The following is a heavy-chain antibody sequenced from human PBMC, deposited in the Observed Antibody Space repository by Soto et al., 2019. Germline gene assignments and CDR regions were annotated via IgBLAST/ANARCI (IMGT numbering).Heavy chain of an antibody. D-gene: IGHD3-3*01. V-gene: IGHV3-23*01. CDR2: ISGSGGST. Sequence: PGGSLRLSCAASGFTFSSYAMSWVRQAPGKGLEWVSAISGSGGSTYYADSVKGRFTISRDNSKNTLYLQMNSLRAEDTAVYYCAKDDYDFWSGYKTNWFDPWGQGTLVTVSS. CDR1: GFTFSSYA. J-gene: IGHJ5*02. CDR3: AKDDYDFWSGYKTNWFDP.